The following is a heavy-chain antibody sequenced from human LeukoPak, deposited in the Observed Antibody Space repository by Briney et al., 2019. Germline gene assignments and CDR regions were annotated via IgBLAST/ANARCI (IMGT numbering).Heavy chain of an antibody. CDR3: ARITIVATITAYYYYGMDV. Sequence: PGGSLRLSCAASGFTFSSYEMNWVRQPPGKGLEWIGSIYYSGSTYYNPSLKSRVTISVDTSKNQFSLKLSSVTAADTAVYYCARITIVATITAYYYYGMDVWAKGPRSPSP. V-gene: IGHV4-39*01. J-gene: IGHJ6*02. D-gene: IGHD5-12*01. CDR1: GFTFSSYE. CDR2: IYYSGST.